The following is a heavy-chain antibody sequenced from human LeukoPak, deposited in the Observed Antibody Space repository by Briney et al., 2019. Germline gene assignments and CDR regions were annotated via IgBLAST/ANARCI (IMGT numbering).Heavy chain of an antibody. V-gene: IGHV4-59*01. CDR1: GGSINSYY. CDR3: ARFHYYDSSGTQTHFDY. CDR2: IYYSGST. Sequence: PSETLSLTCTVSGGSINSYYWSWIRQPPGKGLEWIGYIYYSGSTNYNPSLKSRVTISVDTSKNQFSLKLSSVTAADTAVYYCARFHYYDSSGTQTHFDYWGQGTLVTVSS. D-gene: IGHD3-22*01. J-gene: IGHJ4*02.